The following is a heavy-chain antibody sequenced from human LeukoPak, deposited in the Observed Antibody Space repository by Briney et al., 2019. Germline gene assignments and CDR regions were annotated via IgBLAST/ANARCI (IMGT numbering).Heavy chain of an antibody. V-gene: IGHV1-2*02. CDR1: GYTFTGYY. D-gene: IGHD2-15*01. CDR2: INPNSGGT. J-gene: IGHJ5*02. Sequence: ASVKVSCKASGYTFTGYYMHWARQAPGQGLEWMGWINPNSGGTNYAQKFQGRVTMTRDTSISTAYMELSRLRSDDTAVYYCARDWCSGGSCYGWFDPWGQGTLVTVSS. CDR3: ARDWCSGGSCYGWFDP.